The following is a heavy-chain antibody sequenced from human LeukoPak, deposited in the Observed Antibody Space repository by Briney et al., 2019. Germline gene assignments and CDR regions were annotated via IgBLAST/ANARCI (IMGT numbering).Heavy chain of an antibody. D-gene: IGHD1-26*01. V-gene: IGHV1-3*01. CDR1: GYTFTSYA. Sequence: ASVKVSCKASGYTFTSYAMHWVRQAPGQRLEWMGWINAGNGNTKYSQKFQGRVTITRDTSASTAYMELSSLRSEDTAVYYCAREGWELDYFDYWGQGTLVTVSS. J-gene: IGHJ4*02. CDR2: INAGNGNT. CDR3: AREGWELDYFDY.